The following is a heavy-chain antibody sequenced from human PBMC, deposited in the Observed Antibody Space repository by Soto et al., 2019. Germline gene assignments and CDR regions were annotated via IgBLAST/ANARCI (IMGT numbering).Heavy chain of an antibody. CDR3: ASGGYYGSGSYFNWFDP. CDR1: GGSISSSNW. Sequence: SETLSLTCAVSGGSISSSNWWSWVRQPPGKGLEWIGEIYHSGSTNYNPSLKSRVTISVDKSKNQFSLKLSSVTAADTAVYYCASGGYYGSGSYFNWFDPWGQGTLVTVSS. CDR2: IYHSGST. J-gene: IGHJ5*02. D-gene: IGHD3-10*01. V-gene: IGHV4-4*02.